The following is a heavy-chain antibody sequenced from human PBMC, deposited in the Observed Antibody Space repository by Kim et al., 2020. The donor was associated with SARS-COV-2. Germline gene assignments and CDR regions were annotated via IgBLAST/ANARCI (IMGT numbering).Heavy chain of an antibody. D-gene: IGHD6-13*01. Sequence: SETLSLTCTVSGGSISSYYWSWIRQPPGKGLEWIGYIYYSGSTNYNPSLKSRVTISVDTSKNQFSLKLSSVTAADTAVYYCAREGRGSSWYGYYGMDVWGQGTTVTVSS. V-gene: IGHV4-59*01. CDR3: AREGRGSSWYGYYGMDV. CDR1: GGSISSYY. CDR2: IYYSGST. J-gene: IGHJ6*02.